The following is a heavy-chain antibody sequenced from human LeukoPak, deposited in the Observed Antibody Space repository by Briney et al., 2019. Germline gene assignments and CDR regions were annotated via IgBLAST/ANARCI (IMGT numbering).Heavy chain of an antibody. CDR2: ISGSGGSK. D-gene: IGHD3-22*01. J-gene: IGHJ6*02. Sequence: GGCLRLSCAASGFTFSSYAMSWVRQAPGKGLEWVSAISGSGGSKYYADSVKGRFTSSRDNSKNTLYLQMNSLRAEDTAVYYCAKEGYDSSLYYYYYGTDVWGQGTTVTVSS. CDR1: GFTFSSYA. CDR3: AKEGYDSSLYYYYYGTDV. V-gene: IGHV3-23*01.